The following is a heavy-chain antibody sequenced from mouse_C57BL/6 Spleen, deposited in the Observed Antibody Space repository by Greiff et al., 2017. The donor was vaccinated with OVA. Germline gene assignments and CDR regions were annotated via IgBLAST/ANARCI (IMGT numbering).Heavy chain of an antibody. V-gene: IGHV1-82*01. D-gene: IGHD3-1*01. J-gene: IGHJ3*01. CDR3: ARSGSPGGFAY. CDR2: IYPGDGDT. Sequence: QVTLKESGPELVKPGASVKISCKASGYAFSSSWMNWVKQRPGKGLEWIGRIYPGDGDTNYNGKFKGKATLTADKSSSTAYMQLSSLTSEDSAVYFCARSGSPGGFAYWGQGTLVTVSA. CDR1: GYAFSSSW.